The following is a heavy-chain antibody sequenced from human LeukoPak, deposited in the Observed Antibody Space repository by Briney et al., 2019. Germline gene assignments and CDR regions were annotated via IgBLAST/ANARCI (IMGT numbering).Heavy chain of an antibody. D-gene: IGHD4-11*01. J-gene: IGHJ6*03. CDR2: ISSSGSTI. CDR1: GFTFSDYY. CDR3: ARASDYSNQDYYYYMDV. Sequence: GGSLRLSCAASGFTFSDYYMSWIRQAPGKGLEWVSYISSSGSTIYYADSVKGRFTISRDNAKNSLYLQINSLRAEDTAVYYCARASDYSNQDYYYYMDVWGKGTTVTVSS. V-gene: IGHV3-11*04.